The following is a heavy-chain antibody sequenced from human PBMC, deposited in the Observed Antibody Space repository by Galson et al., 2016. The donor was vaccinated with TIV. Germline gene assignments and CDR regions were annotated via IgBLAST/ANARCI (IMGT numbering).Heavy chain of an antibody. CDR1: GFTFSSYA. CDR3: AKVPSSGFSYYFGFDV. D-gene: IGHD3-22*01. Sequence: SLRLSCAASGFTFSSYAMTWVRQAPGKGLEWVSTISGGGTTYYTDSVKGRFTISRDNSKSTLHLQMNSLGPEDTAVYYCAKVPSSGFSYYFGFDVWGQGTTVTVSS. J-gene: IGHJ6*02. V-gene: IGHV3-23*01. CDR2: ISGGGTT.